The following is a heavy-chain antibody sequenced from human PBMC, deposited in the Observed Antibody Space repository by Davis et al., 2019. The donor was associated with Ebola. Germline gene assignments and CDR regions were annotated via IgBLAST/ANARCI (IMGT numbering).Heavy chain of an antibody. D-gene: IGHD4-17*01. J-gene: IGHJ4*02. CDR1: GFPFSSYA. CDR2: FSSNGGST. CDR3: ARVNRHGDPDY. Sequence: ESLKIPCAAPGFPFSSYAMHWVRQAPGEGLEYVSAFSSNGGSTYYANSVKGRFTISRDNSKNTLYLQMNSLRAEDTAVYYCARVNRHGDPDYWGQGTLVTVSS. V-gene: IGHV3-64*01.